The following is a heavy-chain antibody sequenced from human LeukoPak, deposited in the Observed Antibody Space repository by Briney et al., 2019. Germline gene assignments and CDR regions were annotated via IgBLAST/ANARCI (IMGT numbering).Heavy chain of an antibody. V-gene: IGHV4-34*01. CDR3: ARGEGNDYVWGSFYYYLDV. Sequence: PSETLSLTCAVNGESFNGFYWTWIRQSPGKGLEWIGEINDIGHTNYNASLKSRVTISLDTSQKQLSLKLTSVTAADTAVYYCARGEGNDYVWGSFYYYLDVWGKGTAVTVSS. CDR2: INDIGHT. D-gene: IGHD3-16*01. CDR1: GESFNGFY. J-gene: IGHJ6*03.